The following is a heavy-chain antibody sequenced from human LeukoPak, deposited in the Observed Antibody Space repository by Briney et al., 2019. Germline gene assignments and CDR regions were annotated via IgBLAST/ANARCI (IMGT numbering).Heavy chain of an antibody. Sequence: PGGSLRLSCAASGFIFNNNAMSWVRQAAGKGGEWVSAINGGGDDTEYADSGKGRFTISRDNSKKTLYLQMNSLRPEDTAVYYCARCSASCYANAFDVWGQGTVLTVSS. CDR3: ARCSASCYANAFDV. J-gene: IGHJ3*01. V-gene: IGHV3-23*01. D-gene: IGHD2-2*01. CDR1: GFIFNNNA. CDR2: INGGGDDT.